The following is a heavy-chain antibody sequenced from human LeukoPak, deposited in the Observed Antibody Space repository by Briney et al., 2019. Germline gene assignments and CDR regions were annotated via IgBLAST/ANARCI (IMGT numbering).Heavy chain of an antibody. CDR1: GGSISSYY. CDR3: ARDRIVVVPAAIEKAYYYGMDV. J-gene: IGHJ6*02. CDR2: IYYSGST. V-gene: IGHV4-59*01. Sequence: SETLSLTCTVSGGSISSYYRSWIRQPPGKGLEWIGYIYYSGSTNYNPSLKSRVTISVDTSKNQFSLKLSSVTAADTAVYYCARDRIVVVPAAIEKAYYYGMDVWGQGTTVTVSS. D-gene: IGHD2-2*02.